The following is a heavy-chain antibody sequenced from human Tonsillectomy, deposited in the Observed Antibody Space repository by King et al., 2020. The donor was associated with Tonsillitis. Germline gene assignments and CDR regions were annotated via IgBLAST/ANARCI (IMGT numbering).Heavy chain of an antibody. V-gene: IGHV4-39*01. Sequence: QLQESGPGLVKPSETLSLTCTVSGGSISSSSYYWGWIRQPPGKGLEWIGSIYYSGSTYYNPSLKSRVTISVDTSKNQFSLKLSSVTAADTTVYYCARNDDNIVVVPAAIDYWGQGTLVTVSS. J-gene: IGHJ4*02. CDR1: GGSISSSSYY. D-gene: IGHD2-2*01. CDR3: ARNDDNIVVVPAAIDY. CDR2: IYYSGST.